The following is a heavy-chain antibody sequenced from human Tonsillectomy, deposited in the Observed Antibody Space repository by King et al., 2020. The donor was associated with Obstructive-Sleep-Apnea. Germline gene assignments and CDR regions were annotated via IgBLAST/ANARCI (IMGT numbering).Heavy chain of an antibody. CDR2: IYYIGST. D-gene: IGHD3-22*01. CDR1: GGSISSGDYY. CDR3: ARAGYYPYYFDY. J-gene: IGHJ4*02. Sequence: QLQESGPGLVKPSQTLSLTCTVSGGSISSGDYYWSWIRQPPGKGLEWIGDIYYIGSTYYNPSLKRRVTISVDTSKNQFSLKLSSVTAADTAVYYCARAGYYPYYFDYWGQGTLVTVSS. V-gene: IGHV4-30-4*01.